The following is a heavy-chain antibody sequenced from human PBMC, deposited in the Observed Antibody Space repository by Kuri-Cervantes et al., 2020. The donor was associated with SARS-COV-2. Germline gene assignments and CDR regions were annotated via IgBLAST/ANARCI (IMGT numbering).Heavy chain of an antibody. CDR2: ISSSSSYI. V-gene: IGHV3-21*01. J-gene: IGHJ6*03. CDR1: GFTFSSYS. CDR3: AKVVSYRYYYYMDV. Sequence: GGSLRLSCAASGFTFSSYSMNWVRQVPGKGLEWVSSISSSSSYIYYADSVKGRFTISRDNAKNSLYLQMNSLRAEDTAVYYCAKVVSYRYYYYMDVWGKGTTVTVSS. D-gene: IGHD1-26*01.